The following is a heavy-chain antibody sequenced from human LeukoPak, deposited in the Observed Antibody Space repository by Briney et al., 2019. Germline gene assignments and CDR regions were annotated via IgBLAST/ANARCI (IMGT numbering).Heavy chain of an antibody. CDR3: AKGTYDSRGHFDY. V-gene: IGHV3-23*01. D-gene: IGHD3-22*01. Sequence: GGSLRLSCAASGFTFSKAWMSWVRQAPGKGLEYVSAISSNGGSTYYANSVKGRFTISRDNSKNTLYLQMNSLRAEDTAAYYCAKGTYDSRGHFDYWGQGTLVSVSS. J-gene: IGHJ4*02. CDR2: ISSNGGST. CDR1: GFTFSKAW.